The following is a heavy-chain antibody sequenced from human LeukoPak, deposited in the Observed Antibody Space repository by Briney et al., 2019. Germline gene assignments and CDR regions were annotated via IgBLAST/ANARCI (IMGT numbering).Heavy chain of an antibody. Sequence: GGSLRLSCAASGFTFSSYAMSWVRQAPGKGLEWVSAISGSGGSTNYADSVKGRFTISRDNSKNTLYLQMNSLRAEDTAVYYCAKGGYYYGSGRSYYFDYWGQGTLVTVSS. D-gene: IGHD3-10*01. V-gene: IGHV3-23*01. CDR2: ISGSGGST. J-gene: IGHJ4*02. CDR1: GFTFSSYA. CDR3: AKGGYYYGSGRSYYFDY.